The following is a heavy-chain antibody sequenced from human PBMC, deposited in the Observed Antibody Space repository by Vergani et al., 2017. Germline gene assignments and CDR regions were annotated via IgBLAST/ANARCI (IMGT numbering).Heavy chain of an antibody. CDR3: ARESGTTGGYYFDY. CDR2: INHSGST. J-gene: IGHJ4*02. V-gene: IGHV4-34*01. Sequence: QVQLQQWGAGLLKPSETLSLTCAVYGGSFSGYYWSWIRHPPGKGLEWIGEINHSGSTNYNPSLKGRVTISVDTSKNQFSLKLSSVTAADTAVYYCARESGTTGGYYFDYWGQGTLVTVSS. CDR1: GGSFSGYY. D-gene: IGHD1-1*01.